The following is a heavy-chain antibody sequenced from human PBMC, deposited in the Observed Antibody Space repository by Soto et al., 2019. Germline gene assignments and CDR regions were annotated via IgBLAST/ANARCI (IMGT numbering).Heavy chain of an antibody. V-gene: IGHV4-30-4*01. D-gene: IGHD2-21*02. J-gene: IGHJ4*02. CDR2: IYYSGST. CDR3: ARKGIVVVTDFDY. Sequence: KAXETLSLTCTVSGGSISSGDYYWSWIRQPPGKGLEWIGYIYYSGSTYYNPSLKSRVTISVDTSKNQFSLKLSSVTAADTAVYYCARKGIVVVTDFDYWGQGTLVTVSS. CDR1: GGSISSGDYY.